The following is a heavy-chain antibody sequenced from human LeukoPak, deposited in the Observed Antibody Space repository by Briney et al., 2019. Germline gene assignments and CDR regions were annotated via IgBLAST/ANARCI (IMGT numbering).Heavy chain of an antibody. CDR2: VNPNSGGT. CDR3: ARGSSGPPYFDY. D-gene: IGHD3-22*01. J-gene: IGHJ4*02. CDR1: GYTFTGYY. V-gene: IGHV1-2*02. Sequence: ASVKVSCKASGYTFTGYYMHWVRQASGQGLEWMGWVNPNSGGTNYAQKFQGRVTMTRDTSISTAYMELSRLRSDDTAVYYCARGSSGPPYFDYWGQGTLVTVSS.